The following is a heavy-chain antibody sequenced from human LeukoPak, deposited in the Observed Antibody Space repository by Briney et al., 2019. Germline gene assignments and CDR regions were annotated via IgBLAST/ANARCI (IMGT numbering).Heavy chain of an antibody. Sequence: ASVKVSCKASGYTFTSYDINWVRQATGQGLEWMGWMNPNSGNTGYAQKFQGRVTITRNTSISTAYMELSSLRSEDTAVYYCARDPTLVVVPAAKTGFDYWGQGTLVTVSS. V-gene: IGHV1-8*03. CDR3: ARDPTLVVVPAAKTGFDY. CDR1: GYTFTSYD. J-gene: IGHJ4*02. CDR2: MNPNSGNT. D-gene: IGHD2-2*01.